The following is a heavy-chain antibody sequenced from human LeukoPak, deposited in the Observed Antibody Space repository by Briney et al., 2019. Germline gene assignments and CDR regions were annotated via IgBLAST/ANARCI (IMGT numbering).Heavy chain of an antibody. Sequence: GASVKVSCKASGYTFTSYGISWVRQAPGQGLEWMGWISAYNGNTNYAQKLQGRVTMTTDTSTSTAYMELSSLRSEDTAVYYCATRSYYYDSSGYHFWGQGTMVTVSS. V-gene: IGHV1-18*01. D-gene: IGHD3-22*01. J-gene: IGHJ3*01. CDR2: ISAYNGNT. CDR1: GYTFTSYG. CDR3: ATRSYYYDSSGYHF.